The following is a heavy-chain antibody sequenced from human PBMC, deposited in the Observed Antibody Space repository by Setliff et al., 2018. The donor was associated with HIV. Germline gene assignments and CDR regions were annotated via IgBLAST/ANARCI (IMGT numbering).Heavy chain of an antibody. CDR3: ARDFEASYCGGDCYSGWFDS. Sequence: SETLSLTCSVSGGSVNSYHWSWIRQPPGKGLEWIGYIYKSGTTNYSPSLKSRVTISAGPSKNQFSLKLTSVTAADTAVYYCARDFEASYCGGDCYSGWFDSWGQGILVTVSS. CDR2: IYKSGTT. J-gene: IGHJ5*01. V-gene: IGHV4-4*08. D-gene: IGHD2-21*01. CDR1: GGSVNSYH.